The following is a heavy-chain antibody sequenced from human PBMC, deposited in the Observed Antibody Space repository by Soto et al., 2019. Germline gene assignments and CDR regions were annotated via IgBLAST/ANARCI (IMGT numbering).Heavy chain of an antibody. CDR1: GFSLSTSGMR. Sequence: SGPTLVNPTQTLTLTCTFSGFSLSTSGMRVSWIRQPPGKALEWLARIDWDDDKFYSTSLKTRLTISKDTSKNQVVLTMTNMDPVDTATYYCARFFTPSGAFDIWGKGTMVSVSS. CDR2: IDWDDDK. J-gene: IGHJ3*02. CDR3: ARFFTPSGAFDI. V-gene: IGHV2-70*04.